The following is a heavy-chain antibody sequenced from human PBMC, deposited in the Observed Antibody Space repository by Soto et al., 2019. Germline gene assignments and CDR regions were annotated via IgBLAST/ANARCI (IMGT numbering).Heavy chain of an antibody. CDR2: INPSGGST. CDR3: ARDRITIFGVAIPHYYYYGMDV. CDR1: GYTFTSYY. Sequence: GASVKVSCKASGYTFTSYYMHWVRQAPGQGLEWMGIINPSGGSTSYAQKFQGRVTMTRDTPTSTVYMELSSLRSEDTAVYYCARDRITIFGVAIPHYYYYGMDVWGQGTTVTVSS. D-gene: IGHD3-3*01. J-gene: IGHJ6*02. V-gene: IGHV1-46*01.